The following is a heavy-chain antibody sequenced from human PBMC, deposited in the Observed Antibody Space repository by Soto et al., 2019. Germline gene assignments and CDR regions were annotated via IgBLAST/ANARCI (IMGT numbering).Heavy chain of an antibody. V-gene: IGHV4-39*07. Sequence: SETLSLTCTVSGGAIIDTNYYWGWIRQPPGKGLEWIGSIFHSGNTYYNPSLESRVTISVDTSKNQFSLKLSSVTAADTAVYYCARGPNEYSSGYYLDYWGQGTLVTVSS. CDR1: GGAIIDTNYY. CDR3: ARGPNEYSSGYYLDY. CDR2: IFHSGNT. J-gene: IGHJ4*02. D-gene: IGHD3-22*01.